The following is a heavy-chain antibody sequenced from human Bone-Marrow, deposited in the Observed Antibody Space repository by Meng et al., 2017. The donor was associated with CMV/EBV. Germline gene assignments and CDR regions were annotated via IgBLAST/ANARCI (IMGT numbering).Heavy chain of an antibody. V-gene: IGHV3-30*02. CDR1: VLTFIRYG. D-gene: IGHD1-26*01. Sequence: LFVPGGVWVLPGGSLTRPLAAPVLTFIRYGMHWVRQAPGKGLEWVAFIRYDGSNKYYADSVKGRFPSSTDNSKNTLYLQLNSLRAADTAVYYFAAFSVSYYDYWGQGTLVTVSS. CDR2: IRYDGSNK. CDR3: AAFSVSYYDY. J-gene: IGHJ4*02.